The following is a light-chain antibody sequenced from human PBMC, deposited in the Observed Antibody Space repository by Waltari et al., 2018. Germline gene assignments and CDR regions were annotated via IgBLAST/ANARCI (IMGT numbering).Light chain of an antibody. CDR1: SSDVGVHNY. Sequence: QSALTQPASVSGSPGQSITISCTGTSSDVGVHNYVSWYQQHPGKAPKLMIYDVTKRPSGVSDRFSGSKSGNTASLTISGLQAEDEADYYCCSYAGSSTLVFGGGTKLTVL. CDR2: DVT. J-gene: IGLJ2*01. V-gene: IGLV2-23*02. CDR3: CSYAGSSTLV.